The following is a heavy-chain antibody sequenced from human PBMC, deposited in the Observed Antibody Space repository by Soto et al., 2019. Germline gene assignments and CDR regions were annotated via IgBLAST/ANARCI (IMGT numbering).Heavy chain of an antibody. D-gene: IGHD3-3*01. J-gene: IGHJ4*02. V-gene: IGHV3-7*01. CDR2: IKEDGTEQ. CDR3: ARGRSSAY. Sequence: EVQLVESGGDLVQPGGSLRLSCAASEFTFSFYWMTWVRQAPGKGLEWVASIKEDGTEQYYVDSVKGRFTVSRDNAKNSLYLQMNNLRVEDTGVYYCARGRSSAYWGQGTLVTVSS. CDR1: EFTFSFYW.